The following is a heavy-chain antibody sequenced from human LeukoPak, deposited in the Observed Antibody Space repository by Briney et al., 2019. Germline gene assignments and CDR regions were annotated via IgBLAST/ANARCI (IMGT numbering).Heavy chain of an antibody. CDR3: ARVPLRSGAAAY. CDR1: XXXXXGXX. D-gene: IGHD3-16*01. V-gene: IGHV4-34*01. Sequence: SETLSLTCAXXXXXXXGXXWSWIXQXXXXXXXWIGEINHSGSTNYNPSLKSRVTISVDTSKNQFSLKLSSVTAADTAVYYCARVPLRSGAAAYWGQGTLVTVSS. CDR2: INHSGST. J-gene: IGHJ4*02.